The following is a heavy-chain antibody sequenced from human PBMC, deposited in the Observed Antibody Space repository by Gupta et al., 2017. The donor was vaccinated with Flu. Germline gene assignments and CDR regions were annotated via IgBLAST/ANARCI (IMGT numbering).Heavy chain of an antibody. J-gene: IGHJ4*02. Sequence: EQLVESGGGVVQPGRSLRLSCAASGFSFSSYAMYWVRQAPGKGLEWVAVISYDGGSIDYADSVKGRFTISRDNSKNTVYLQMNSLRVDDTAIYYCAGYGDFDSWGQGTLVTVSS. CDR2: ISYDGGSI. D-gene: IGHD4-17*01. CDR3: AGYGDFDS. CDR1: GFSFSSYA. V-gene: IGHV3-30-3*01.